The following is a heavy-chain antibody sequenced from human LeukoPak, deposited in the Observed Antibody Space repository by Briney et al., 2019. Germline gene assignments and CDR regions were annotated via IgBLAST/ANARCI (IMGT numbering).Heavy chain of an antibody. CDR3: ARDSTGTTPDY. D-gene: IGHD1-7*01. CDR1: GGSISSHY. J-gene: IGHJ4*02. CDR2: IYYNGST. V-gene: IGHV4-59*11. Sequence: SETLSLTCTVSGGSISSHYWSWIRQPPGKGLEWIGYIYYNGSTNYNPSLKSRVTISVDTSKNQFSLKLRYVTAADTAVYYCARDSTGTTPDYWGQGTLVTVSS.